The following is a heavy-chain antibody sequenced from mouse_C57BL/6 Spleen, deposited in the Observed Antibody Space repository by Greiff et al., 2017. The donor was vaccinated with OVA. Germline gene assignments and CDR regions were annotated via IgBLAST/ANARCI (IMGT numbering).Heavy chain of an antibody. CDR3: ARFYALDYAMDY. D-gene: IGHD2-12*01. V-gene: IGHV7-3*01. CDR1: VFTFTDYY. J-gene: IGHJ4*01. Sequence: EVMLVDSGGGLVQPGGSLSLSCAASVFTFTDYYMILFLHPPGKALEWLGFIRNKANGYTTEYSASVKGRFTISRDNSQSILYLQMNALRAEDSATYYCARFYALDYAMDYWGQGTSVTVSS. CDR2: IRNKANGYTT.